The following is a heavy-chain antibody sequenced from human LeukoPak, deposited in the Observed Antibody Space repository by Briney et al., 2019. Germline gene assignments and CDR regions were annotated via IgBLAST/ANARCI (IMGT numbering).Heavy chain of an antibody. Sequence: GGSLRLSCVASGFTSSSYAMSWVRQAPGKGLEWVSAISGSGGSTYYADSVKGRFTISRDNSEDTLFLQMNSLRAEDTAVYYCAKDPYAILTGYRYYFDYWGQGTLVTVSS. CDR3: AKDPYAILTGYRYYFDY. D-gene: IGHD3-9*01. V-gene: IGHV3-23*01. J-gene: IGHJ4*02. CDR2: ISGSGGST. CDR1: GFTSSSYA.